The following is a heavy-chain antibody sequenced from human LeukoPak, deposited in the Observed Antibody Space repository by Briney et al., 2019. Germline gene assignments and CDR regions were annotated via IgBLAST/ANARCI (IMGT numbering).Heavy chain of an antibody. CDR1: GGSISNKY. Sequence: SETLSLTCTVSGGSISNKYWSWIRQPPGKGLEWIGYIYTSGSTNYNPSLKSRVTMSVDTSKNQFSLKLSSVTAADTAVYYCARDFRYSSSWYFDYWGQGTLVTVSS. CDR3: ARDFRYSSSWYFDY. V-gene: IGHV4-4*08. D-gene: IGHD6-13*01. J-gene: IGHJ4*02. CDR2: IYTSGST.